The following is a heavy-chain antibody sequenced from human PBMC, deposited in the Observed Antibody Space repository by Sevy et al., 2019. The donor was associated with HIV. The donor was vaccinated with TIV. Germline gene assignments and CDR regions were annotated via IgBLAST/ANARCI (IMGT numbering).Heavy chain of an antibody. CDR3: ARGNVVVPAAYVYYYYMDV. Sequence: ASVKVSCKASGYTFTGYYMHWVRQAPGQGLEWMGWINPNSGGTNYARKFQGWVTTTRDTSISTAYLELSRLRSDDTAVYYCARGNVVVPAAYVYYYYMDVWGKGTTVTVSS. V-gene: IGHV1-2*04. CDR1: GYTFTGYY. CDR2: INPNSGGT. D-gene: IGHD2-2*01. J-gene: IGHJ6*03.